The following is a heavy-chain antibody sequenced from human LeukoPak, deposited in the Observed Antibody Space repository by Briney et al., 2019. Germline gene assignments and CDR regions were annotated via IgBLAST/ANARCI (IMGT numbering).Heavy chain of an antibody. Sequence: ASVTVSCKASGYTFTGYYMHWVRQAPGQGLEWMGWINPNSGGTNYAQKFQGRVTMTRDTSISTAYMELSRLRSDDTAVYYCARVSLGYDYVWGSYQDWGQGTLVTVSS. CDR2: INPNSGGT. J-gene: IGHJ4*02. V-gene: IGHV1-2*02. D-gene: IGHD3-16*02. CDR3: ARVSLGYDYVWGSYQD. CDR1: GYTFTGYY.